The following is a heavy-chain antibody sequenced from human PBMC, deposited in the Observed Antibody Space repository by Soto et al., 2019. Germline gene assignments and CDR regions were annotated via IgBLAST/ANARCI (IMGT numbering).Heavy chain of an antibody. Sequence: GESLKISCKGSGYNFNMYWIGWVRQMPGKGLEWMGIIYPGDSDARYSPSFQGQVTMSADKSISTVYLQWSSLKASDTAMYYCVRLSGVPFDIWGQGTMVTVSS. CDR2: IYPGDSDA. D-gene: IGHD7-27*01. J-gene: IGHJ3*02. V-gene: IGHV5-51*01. CDR1: GYNFNMYW. CDR3: VRLSGVPFDI.